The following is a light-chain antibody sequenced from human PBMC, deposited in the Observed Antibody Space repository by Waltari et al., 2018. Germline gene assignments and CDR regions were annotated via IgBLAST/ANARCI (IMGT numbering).Light chain of an antibody. CDR2: DAS. CDR1: QSVNSQ. CDR3: QQCNNSPPT. Sequence: EIVLTQSPATLSLSPGEGATLPCRASQSVNSQLVWYQQKRGQAPRLLIYDASNRATGIPARFSGSGSGTDFTLTISSLEPEDFAVYYCQQCNNSPPTFGQGTKVEIK. V-gene: IGKV3-11*01. J-gene: IGKJ1*01.